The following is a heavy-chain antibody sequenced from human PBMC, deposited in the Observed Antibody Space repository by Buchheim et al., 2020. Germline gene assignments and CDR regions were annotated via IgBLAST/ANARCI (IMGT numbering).Heavy chain of an antibody. CDR2: INPSCCST. V-gene: IGHV1-46*01. D-gene: IGHD2-15*01. CDR3: ARVYCTAGRCSDFDY. J-gene: IGHJ4*02. Sequence: QVQLVQSGAEVKKPGASVKVSCKASGYTFTSYYVHWVRQAPGQGLEWMGIINPSCCSTSYSLTFQGRVTMTRDTSTSTFYLELSSLRSEERAVYYCARVYCTAGRCSDFDYWGQGT. CDR1: GYTFTSYY.